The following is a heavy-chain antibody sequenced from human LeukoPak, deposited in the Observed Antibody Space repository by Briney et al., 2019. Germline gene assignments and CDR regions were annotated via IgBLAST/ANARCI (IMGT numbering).Heavy chain of an antibody. V-gene: IGHV3-21*01. D-gene: IGHD6-6*01. CDR1: GFTFSSYA. Sequence: GGSLRLSCAASGFTFSSYAMSWVRQAPGKGLEWVSSISSSSSYIYYADSVKGRFTISRDNAKNSLYLQMNSLRAEDTAVYYCARDWLQSSSSLWGQGTMVTVSS. CDR2: ISSSSSYI. CDR3: ARDWLQSSSSL. J-gene: IGHJ3*01.